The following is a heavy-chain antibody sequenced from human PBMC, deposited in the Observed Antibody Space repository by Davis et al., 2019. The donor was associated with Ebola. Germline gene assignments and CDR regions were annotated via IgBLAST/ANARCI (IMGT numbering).Heavy chain of an antibody. J-gene: IGHJ4*02. CDR2: ISSSGSTI. CDR1: GFTFSSYE. CDR3: ARYNSAYERADLDY. D-gene: IGHD5-12*01. Sequence: GESLKISCAASGFTFSSYEMNWVRQAPGKGLEWVSYISSSGSTIYYADSVKGRFTISRDNAKNMLYLQMDSLRVEDTAVYYWARYNSAYERADLDYWGQGTLVTVSS. V-gene: IGHV3-48*03.